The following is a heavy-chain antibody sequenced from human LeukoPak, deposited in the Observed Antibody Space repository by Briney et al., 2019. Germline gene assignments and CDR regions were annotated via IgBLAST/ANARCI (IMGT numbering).Heavy chain of an antibody. D-gene: IGHD6-19*01. V-gene: IGHV3-48*01. CDR3: ARRGAVAGTIDY. Sequence: GGSLRLSCAASGFTFSSYSMNWVRQAPGKGLEWVSYIAYSGSTIYYADSVKGRFTISRDNAKNSLYLQMNSLRAEDTAVYYCARRGAVAGTIDYWGQGALVTVSS. CDR2: IAYSGSTI. CDR1: GFTFSSYS. J-gene: IGHJ4*02.